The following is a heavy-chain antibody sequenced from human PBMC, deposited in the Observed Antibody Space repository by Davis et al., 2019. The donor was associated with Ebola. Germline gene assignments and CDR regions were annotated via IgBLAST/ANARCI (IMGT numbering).Heavy chain of an antibody. CDR1: GFTFSPYA. D-gene: IGHD1-14*01. CDR2: ISGSGGTT. J-gene: IGHJ4*02. Sequence: PGGSLRLSCAASGFTFSPYAMSWVRQAPGKGLEWVSGISGSGGTTYYADSVKGRFTISRDNSKNTLSLQMNSLRADDTAIYYCASAPRITVPPPWDYWGQGTLVTVSS. CDR3: ASAPRITVPPPWDY. V-gene: IGHV3-23*01.